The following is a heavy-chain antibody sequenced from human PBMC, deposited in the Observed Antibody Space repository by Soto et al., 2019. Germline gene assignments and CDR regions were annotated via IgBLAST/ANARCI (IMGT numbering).Heavy chain of an antibody. CDR3: ARDLSSSSASPRVAPGFYGMDV. CDR2: TYYRSKWYN. J-gene: IGHJ6*02. V-gene: IGHV6-1*01. Sequence: PSQPLSLTCAPSGDIVSSKSPAWNLIRQSPSRRLDWRVRTYYRSKWYNDYAVSVKSRITINPDTPKNQFSLQLNSVTPEDTAVYYCARDLSSSSASPRVAPGFYGMDVWGQGTTGTSP. CDR1: GDIVSSKSPA. D-gene: IGHD6-6*01.